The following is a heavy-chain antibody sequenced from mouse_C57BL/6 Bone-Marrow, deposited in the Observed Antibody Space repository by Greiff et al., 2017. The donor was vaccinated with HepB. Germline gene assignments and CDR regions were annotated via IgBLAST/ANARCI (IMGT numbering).Heavy chain of an antibody. CDR1: GYTFTDYY. Sequence: EVQLQQSGPELVKPGASVKISCKASGYTFTDYYMNWVKQSHGKSLEWIGDINPNNGGTSYNQKFKGKATLTVDKSSSTAYMELRSLTSEVSAVYYCARGGGNWYFDVWGTGTTVTVSS. J-gene: IGHJ1*03. CDR2: INPNNGGT. V-gene: IGHV1-26*01. CDR3: ARGGGNWYFDV.